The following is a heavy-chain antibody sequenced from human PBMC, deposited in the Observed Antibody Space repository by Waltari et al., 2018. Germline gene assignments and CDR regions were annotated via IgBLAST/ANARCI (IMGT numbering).Heavy chain of an antibody. CDR3: ATGYYDSSGYSNWFDP. J-gene: IGHJ5*02. Sequence: QVQLVQSGAEVKKPGASVKVSYKVSGYTLTELSMHWVRQAPGKGLEWMGGFDPEDGETIYAQKFQGRVTMTEDTSTDTAYMELSSLRSEDTAVYYCATGYYDSSGYSNWFDPWGQGTLVTVSS. D-gene: IGHD3-22*01. CDR1: GYTLTELS. CDR2: FDPEDGET. V-gene: IGHV1-24*01.